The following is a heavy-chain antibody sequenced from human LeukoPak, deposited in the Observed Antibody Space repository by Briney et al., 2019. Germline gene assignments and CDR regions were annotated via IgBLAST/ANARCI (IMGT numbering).Heavy chain of an antibody. V-gene: IGHV4-59*01. Sequence: ESLSLTSTVSGRSISSYYWGWIRQPPGRGLEWIGQIYYIGSTRYNPSLKSRVTISVDTSKNQFSLKLSSVTAADTAVYYCARDSGSYSYFDYWGQGTLVTVSS. CDR3: ARDSGSYSYFDY. CDR1: GRSISSYY. D-gene: IGHD1-26*01. J-gene: IGHJ4*02. CDR2: IYYIGST.